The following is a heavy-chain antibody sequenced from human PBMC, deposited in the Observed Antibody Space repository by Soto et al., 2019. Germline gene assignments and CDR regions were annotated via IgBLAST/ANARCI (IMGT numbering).Heavy chain of an antibody. D-gene: IGHD3-10*01. V-gene: IGHV3-30*18. CDR1: GFTFSRYG. CDR3: AKYLLLWFGDSFS. Sequence: QMQLVESGGGVVQPGRSLRLSCVASGFTFSRYGMHWVRQAPGKGLEWVATIAYDGTNKNYVDSVKGRFTISRDNSKSTVSLQMNSLRPEDTAVYYCAKYLLLWFGDSFSWGQATLVTVSS. J-gene: IGHJ4*02. CDR2: IAYDGTNK.